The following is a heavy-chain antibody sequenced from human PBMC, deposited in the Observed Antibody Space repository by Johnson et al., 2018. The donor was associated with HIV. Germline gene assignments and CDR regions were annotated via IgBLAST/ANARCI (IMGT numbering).Heavy chain of an antibody. D-gene: IGHD2-8*02. V-gene: IGHV3-30*04. CDR1: GFIFSNYA. J-gene: IGHJ3*02. CDR2: MSYDGSNK. Sequence: VQLLESGGGVVQPGRSLRLSCEASGFIFSNYAMQWVRQAPGKGLKWVAVMSYDGSNKYYADSVKGRFTISRDNSKNTLYLQMNSLRAEDTAVYYCARSMMWYWRDAFDIWGQGTMVTVSS. CDR3: ARSMMWYWRDAFDI.